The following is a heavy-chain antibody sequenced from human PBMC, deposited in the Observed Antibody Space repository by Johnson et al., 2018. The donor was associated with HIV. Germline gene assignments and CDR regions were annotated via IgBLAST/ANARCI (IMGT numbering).Heavy chain of an antibody. J-gene: IGHJ3*02. V-gene: IGHV3-9*01. CDR2: ISWNSGSI. CDR3: ARGGYCTGGVCLGDAFDI. Sequence: EVQLVESGGGLVQPGRSLRLSCAASGFTFDDYAMHWVRQAPGKGLEWVSGISWNSGSIGYADSVKGRFTISRDNAKNSLYLQMNSLRAEDTALYYCARGGYCTGGVCLGDAFDIWGQGTMVTVSS. CDR1: GFTFDDYA. D-gene: IGHD2-8*02.